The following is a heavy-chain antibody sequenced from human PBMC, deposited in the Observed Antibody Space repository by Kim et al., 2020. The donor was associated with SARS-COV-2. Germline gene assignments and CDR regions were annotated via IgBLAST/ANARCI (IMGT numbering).Heavy chain of an antibody. CDR3: AKTIVEARFFDY. CDR2: INARRTT. CDR1: GFSFVDYA. D-gene: IGHD6-6*01. J-gene: IGHJ4*02. Sequence: GGSLRLSCAASGFSFVDYAMSWVRQAPGKGLEWVSTINARRTTYYSDSVKGRFTISRDSSKNMVDLQMNSLRAEDTAVYYCAKTIVEARFFDYWGQGTLV. V-gene: IGHV3-23*01.